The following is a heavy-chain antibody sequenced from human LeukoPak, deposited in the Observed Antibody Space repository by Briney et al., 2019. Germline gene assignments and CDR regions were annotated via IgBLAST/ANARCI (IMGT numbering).Heavy chain of an antibody. CDR3: AKDIGRFPHALDI. V-gene: IGHV3-9*01. D-gene: IGHD2-21*01. CDR2: ISWNSGSI. J-gene: IGHJ3*02. Sequence: GGSLRLSCATSGFTFDDYAMHWVRQAPGKGLEWVSSISWNSGSIGYADSVKGRFTISRDNAKNSLYLQMNSLRAEDTALYYCAKDIGRFPHALDIWGQGTMVTVPS. CDR1: GFTFDDYA.